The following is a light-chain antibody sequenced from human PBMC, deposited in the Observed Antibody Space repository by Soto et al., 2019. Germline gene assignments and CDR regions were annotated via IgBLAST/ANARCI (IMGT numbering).Light chain of an antibody. V-gene: IGLV1-40*01. Sequence: VVTQPPSVSGAPGQRVTISCTGSSSNIGAGYDVHWYQQLPGTAPKLLIYGNSNRPSGVPDRFSGSKSGTSASLAITGLQAEDEADYYCQSYDSSLSGAVFGGGTQLTVL. CDR3: QSYDSSLSGAV. CDR1: SSNIGAGYD. J-gene: IGLJ7*01. CDR2: GNS.